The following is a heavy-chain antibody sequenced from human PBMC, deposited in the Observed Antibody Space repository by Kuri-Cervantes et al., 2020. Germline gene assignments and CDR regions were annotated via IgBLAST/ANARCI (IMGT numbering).Heavy chain of an antibody. J-gene: IGHJ4*02. CDR3: PRTDGIAVASPV. D-gene: IGHD6-19*01. CDR2: IYHSRST. V-gene: IGHV4-4*02. CDR1: GGSISSSNW. Sequence: SETLSLTCAVSGGSISSSNWCCWVSQPPAKELVWSGEIYHSRSTNYNPSLMSRVTISVDKSKNQFSLQMSSVTAADTAAYYSPRTDGIAVASPVWGQGTLVTVSS.